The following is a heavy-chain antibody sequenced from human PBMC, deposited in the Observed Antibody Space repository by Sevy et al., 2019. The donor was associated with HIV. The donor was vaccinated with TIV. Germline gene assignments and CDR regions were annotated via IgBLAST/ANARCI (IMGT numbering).Heavy chain of an antibody. D-gene: IGHD2-2*02. CDR3: SRDRGPAAISDAFDI. Sequence: VKVSCKASGGNLHNYGINWVRQAPRQGLERRGGLIPIFRTSTYAQNFRGRITFDADEATSTFYLEMSSLRADDTAVYYCSRDRGPAAISDAFDIWGQGTMVAVSS. CDR1: GGNLHNYG. V-gene: IGHV1-69*13. J-gene: IGHJ3*02. CDR2: LIPIFRTS.